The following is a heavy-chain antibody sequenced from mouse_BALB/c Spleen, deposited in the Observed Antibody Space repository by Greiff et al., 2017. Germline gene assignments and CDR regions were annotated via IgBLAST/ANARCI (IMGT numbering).Heavy chain of an antibody. D-gene: IGHD1-1*01. J-gene: IGHJ3*01. Sequence: QVQLQQPGAELVRPGASVKLSCKASGYTFTSYWINWVKQRPGQGLEWIGNIYPSDSYTNYNQKFKDKATLTVDKSSSTAYMQLSSPTSEDSAVYYCARGLLRNAYWGQGTLVTVSA. V-gene: IGHV1-69*02. CDR1: GYTFTSYW. CDR3: ARGLLRNAY. CDR2: IYPSDSYT.